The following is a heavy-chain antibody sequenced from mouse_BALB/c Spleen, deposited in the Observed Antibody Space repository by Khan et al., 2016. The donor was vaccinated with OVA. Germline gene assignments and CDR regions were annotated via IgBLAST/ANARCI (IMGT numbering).Heavy chain of an antibody. CDR1: GYSITSDYA. D-gene: IGHD1-1*01. V-gene: IGHV3-2*02. J-gene: IGHJ4*01. Sequence: EVKLVESGPGLVKPSQSLSLTCTVTGYSITSDYAWDWIRQFPGNKLEWMGYISYGGSTSSNPSLKSRISITRDTSKNQFFLQLNSVTTEDTATYYWARKNYYGYAMDYWGQGTSVTVSS. CDR2: ISYGGST. CDR3: ARKNYYGYAMDY.